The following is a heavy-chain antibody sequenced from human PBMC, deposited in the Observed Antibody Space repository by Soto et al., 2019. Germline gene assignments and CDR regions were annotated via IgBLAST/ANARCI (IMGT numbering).Heavy chain of an antibody. CDR2: ISHDGRDK. V-gene: IGHV3-30*18. D-gene: IGHD3-10*01. J-gene: IGHJ4*02. CDR3: AKESPGNDY. Sequence: QVQLLESGGGVVQPGRSLRLSCAASGLTFSSYGMHWVRQAPGKGLEWVAAISHDGRDKVYADSAKGRFTVSRDNSKNTLYLQMNSLRAEDTAVYDCAKESPGNDYWGQGTLVTVSS. CDR1: GLTFSSYG.